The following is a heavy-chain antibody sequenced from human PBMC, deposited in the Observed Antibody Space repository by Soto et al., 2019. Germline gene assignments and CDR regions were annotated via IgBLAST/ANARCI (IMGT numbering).Heavy chain of an antibody. CDR2: TSYEGSSK. V-gene: IGHV3-30*03. CDR1: GFTFSTYG. CDR3: ATDLYASGSAPDH. Sequence: PGGSLRLSCAASGFTFSTYGMHWVRQAPGKGLEWVAVTSYEGSSKHYADSVQGRFTISRDNSKNTLYLQMNSLRAGDTAVYYCATDLYASGSAPDHWGQGTLVTISS. J-gene: IGHJ4*02. D-gene: IGHD3-10*01.